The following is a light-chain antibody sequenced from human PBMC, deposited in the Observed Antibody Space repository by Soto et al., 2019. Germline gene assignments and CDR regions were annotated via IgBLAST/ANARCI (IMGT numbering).Light chain of an antibody. J-gene: IGKJ2*01. CDR1: QSIGSS. CDR3: QQYNSYWT. V-gene: IGKV1-5*01. CDR2: DAY. Sequence: DIQMTQSPSTLSASVGYRVNITCRASQSIGSSLAWYQQKPGKGPKLLIYDAYTLESGVPSRFSGSGFGTEFALTISRLQPDDFATFYCQQYNSYWTFGQGTKLEIK.